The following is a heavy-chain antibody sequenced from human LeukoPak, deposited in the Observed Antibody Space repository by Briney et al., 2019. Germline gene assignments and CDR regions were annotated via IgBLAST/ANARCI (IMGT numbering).Heavy chain of an antibody. CDR3: TYTGWYKAPDY. J-gene: IGHJ4*02. CDR1: GGSLSSYY. Sequence: SETLSLTCAVYGGSLSSYYCSWIRQPPGKGPEWIGHITHSGSTNYNPSLKNRVTVSVDASKNQFSLKLSSVTAADTAVYYCTYTGWYKAPDYWGQGTLVTVSS. D-gene: IGHD6-19*01. CDR2: ITHSGST. V-gene: IGHV4-34*01.